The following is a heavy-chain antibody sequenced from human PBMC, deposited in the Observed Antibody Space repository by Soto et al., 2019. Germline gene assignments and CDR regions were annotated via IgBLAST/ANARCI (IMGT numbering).Heavy chain of an antibody. Sequence: SETHSLTSTVSGGSIISSTYYWGWIRTPPGKGLEWIGYIYYSGSTNYNPSLKSRVTISVDTSKNQFSLKLSSVTAADTAVYYCARHRPGSGGSCYDYWGQGTLVTVSS. CDR3: ARHRPGSGGSCYDY. J-gene: IGHJ4*02. V-gene: IGHV4-61*05. CDR1: GGSIISSTYY. D-gene: IGHD2-15*01. CDR2: IYYSGST.